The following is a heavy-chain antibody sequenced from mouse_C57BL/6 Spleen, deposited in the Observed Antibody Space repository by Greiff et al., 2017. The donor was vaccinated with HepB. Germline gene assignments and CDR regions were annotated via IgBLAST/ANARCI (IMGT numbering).Heavy chain of an antibody. CDR2: IYPSDSET. Sequence: VQLQQPGAELVRPGSSVKLSCKASGYTFTSYWMDWVKQRPGQGLEWIGNIYPSDSETHYNQKFKDKATLTVDKSSSTAYMQLSSLTSEDSAVYYCAIYDYDVGFAYWGQGTLVTVSA. J-gene: IGHJ3*01. CDR3: AIYDYDVGFAY. D-gene: IGHD2-4*01. CDR1: GYTFTSYW. V-gene: IGHV1-61*01.